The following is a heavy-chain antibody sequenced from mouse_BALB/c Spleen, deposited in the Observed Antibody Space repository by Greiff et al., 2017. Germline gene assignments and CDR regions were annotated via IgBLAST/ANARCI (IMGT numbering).Heavy chain of an antibody. Sequence: VQLQQSGPGLVAPSQSLSITCTVSGFSLTGYGVNWVRQPPGKGLEWLGMIWGDGSTDYNSALKSRLSISKDNSKSQVFLKMNSLQTDDTARYYCARDQEGYDDGYAMDYWGQGTSVTVSS. D-gene: IGHD2-2*01. CDR3: ARDQEGYDDGYAMDY. CDR1: GFSLTGYG. V-gene: IGHV2-6-7*01. CDR2: IWGDGST. J-gene: IGHJ4*01.